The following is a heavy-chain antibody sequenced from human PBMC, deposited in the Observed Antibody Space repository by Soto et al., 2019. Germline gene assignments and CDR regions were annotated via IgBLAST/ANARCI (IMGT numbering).Heavy chain of an antibody. CDR1: GFTFSSFA. Sequence: QVQLVESGGGVVQPGRSLRLSCAASGFTFSSFALHWVRQAPGKGLECGAVMSYDGNNQYYADSVKGRFTLSRDNSKNTLYLQMNSLRAEDTAVYYCARAYYDFWSASPEDVWGQGTTVTVSS. CDR3: ARAYYDFWSASPEDV. D-gene: IGHD3-3*01. J-gene: IGHJ6*02. CDR2: MSYDGNNQ. V-gene: IGHV3-30-3*01.